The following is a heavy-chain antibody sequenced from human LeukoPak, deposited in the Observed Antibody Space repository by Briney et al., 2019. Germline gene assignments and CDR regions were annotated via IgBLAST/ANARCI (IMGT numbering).Heavy chain of an antibody. J-gene: IGHJ4*02. CDR3: AREGGPYRPLDY. CDR1: GGSITNTNY. CDR2: VNLQGST. V-gene: IGHV4-4*02. Sequence: SETLSLTSGVSGGSITNTNYWTWVRQPPGKGLEWIGEVNLQGSTNYNPSLMGRVAISVDTSENHISLQLTSATAADTAVYYCAREGGPYRPLDYSGQGTLVTVSS.